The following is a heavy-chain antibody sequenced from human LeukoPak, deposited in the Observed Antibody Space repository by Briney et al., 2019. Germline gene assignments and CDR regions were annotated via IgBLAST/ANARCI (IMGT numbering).Heavy chain of an antibody. D-gene: IGHD5-18*01. CDR1: GFTFGSFG. Sequence: PGGSLRLSCAASGFTFGSFGTHWVRQAPGKGLEWVAVIWYDGSNKYYADSVKGRFTTSRDNSKNTLYLQMNSLRVEDTAVYYCARDGYSYGSIDYWGQGTLVTVSS. J-gene: IGHJ4*02. CDR3: ARDGYSYGSIDY. V-gene: IGHV3-33*01. CDR2: IWYDGSNK.